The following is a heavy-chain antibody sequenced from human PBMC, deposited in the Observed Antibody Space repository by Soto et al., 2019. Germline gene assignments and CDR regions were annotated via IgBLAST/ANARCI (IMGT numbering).Heavy chain of an antibody. V-gene: IGHV3-23*01. CDR3: AKDLRPDGVWDFDH. D-gene: IGHD4-17*01. Sequence: EVQLLESGGVSVLPGGSLRLSCAASGFTFTTYSLSWVRQAPGKGPEWVSGIVQDGSTKYADSVRGGFTISRDNSKNTVFLQIFSLRGEDTAVYYCAKDLRPDGVWDFDHWGQGTLVTVSS. CDR2: IVQDGST. J-gene: IGHJ4*02. CDR1: GFTFTTYS.